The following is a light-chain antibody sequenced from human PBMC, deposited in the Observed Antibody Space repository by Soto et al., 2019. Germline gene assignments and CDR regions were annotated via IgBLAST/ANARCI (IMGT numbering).Light chain of an antibody. J-gene: IGKJ1*01. CDR2: KAS. V-gene: IGKV1-5*03. CDR1: QTISSW. CDR3: RHYNSYSEA. Sequence: DIQMTQSPSTLSGSVGDRATITCRASQTISSWLAWYQQKPGKAPKLLIYKASTLKSGVPSRFSGSGSGTEFTLTISSLQPDDFATYYFRHYNSYSEAFGQGTKV.